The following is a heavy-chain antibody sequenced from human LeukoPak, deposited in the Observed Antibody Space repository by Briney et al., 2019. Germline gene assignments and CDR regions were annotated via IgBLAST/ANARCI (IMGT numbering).Heavy chain of an antibody. CDR2: ISAYNGNT. J-gene: IGHJ4*02. CDR1: GYTFTSYG. D-gene: IGHD3-10*01. Sequence: ASVKVSCKASGYTFTSYGISWVRQAPGQGLEWMGWISAYNGNTNYAQKLQGRVTMTTDTSTSTAYMELRSLRSDDTAVYYCARDGSGDGSGSPEYYFDYWGQGTLVTVSS. CDR3: ARDGSGDGSGSPEYYFDY. V-gene: IGHV1-18*01.